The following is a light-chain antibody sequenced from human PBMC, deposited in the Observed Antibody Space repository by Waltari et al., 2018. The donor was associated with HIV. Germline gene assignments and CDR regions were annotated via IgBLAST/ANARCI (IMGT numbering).Light chain of an antibody. Sequence: DIVMTQSPDSLAVSLGERATINCTSSRTVLYSSDNQHYLAWYLQRPGHPPKVLIFWASTRPFGVPDRFTGSGSGTEFSLTLSSLQAADVGIYYCQQYYTVPPTFGGGTKVEI. CDR3: QQYYTVPPT. CDR2: WAS. J-gene: IGKJ4*01. V-gene: IGKV4-1*01. CDR1: RTVLYSSDNQHY.